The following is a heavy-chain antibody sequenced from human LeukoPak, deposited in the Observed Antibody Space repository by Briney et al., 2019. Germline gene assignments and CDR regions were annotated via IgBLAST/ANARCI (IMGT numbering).Heavy chain of an antibody. V-gene: IGHV1-3*01. Sequence: ASVKVSCKASGYTFTSYAMHWVRQAPGQRLEWMGWINAGNGNTKYSQKFQGRVTITRDTSASTAYMELSSLTSEDTAVYYCARAPTPFYYDSSAYYSDFWGQGTLVTVSS. D-gene: IGHD6-25*01. CDR1: GYTFTSYA. CDR3: ARAPTPFYYDSSAYYSDF. CDR2: INAGNGNT. J-gene: IGHJ4*02.